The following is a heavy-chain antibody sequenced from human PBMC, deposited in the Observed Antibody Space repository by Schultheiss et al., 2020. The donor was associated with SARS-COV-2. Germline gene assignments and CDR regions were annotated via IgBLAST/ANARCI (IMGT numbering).Heavy chain of an antibody. CDR3: ARGSGGGYEFDY. Sequence: GGSLRLSCAASGFSFSDYYMSWIRQAPGKGLEWVSHISSNAATRYYADSVAGRFIISRDNGKKSLYLQMNSLRGEDTAVYYCARGSGGGYEFDYWGQGTLVTVSS. J-gene: IGHJ4*02. CDR1: GFSFSDYY. V-gene: IGHV3-11*04. D-gene: IGHD5-12*01. CDR2: ISSNAATR.